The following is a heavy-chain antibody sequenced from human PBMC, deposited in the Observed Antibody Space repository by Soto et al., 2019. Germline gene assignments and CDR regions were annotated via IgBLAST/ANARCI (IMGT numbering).Heavy chain of an antibody. J-gene: IGHJ5*02. Sequence: PSQTLALPCAISGDSVSSNSAACNVIRQSPSRGLEWLGRTYYRSKWYKEYAASVKSRITINPDTSKNQFSLQLNSVSPEDTAVYYCARTVGWLDPWGQGSLVTVSS. CDR3: ARTVGWLDP. CDR2: TYYRSKWYK. V-gene: IGHV6-1*01. D-gene: IGHD1-26*01. CDR1: GDSVSSNSAA.